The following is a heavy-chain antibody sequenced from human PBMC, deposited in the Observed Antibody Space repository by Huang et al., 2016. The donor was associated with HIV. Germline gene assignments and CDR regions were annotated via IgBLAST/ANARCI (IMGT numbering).Heavy chain of an antibody. J-gene: IGHJ3*02. Sequence: QVQLQESGPGLVKPSETLSLTCTVPGGSISSYYWSWIRQPQGKGLEVIGYIYYIGSTNYNPSLKSLVTISVDTSKNQSSLKLRSVTAADTAVYYCARGPSPWLQEAFDIWGQGTMVTVSS. CDR2: IYYIGST. V-gene: IGHV4-59*01. CDR3: ARGPSPWLQEAFDI. D-gene: IGHD5-12*01. CDR1: GGSISSYY.